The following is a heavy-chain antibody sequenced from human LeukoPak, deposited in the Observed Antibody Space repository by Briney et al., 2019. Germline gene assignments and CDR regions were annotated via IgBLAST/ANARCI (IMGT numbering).Heavy chain of an antibody. V-gene: IGHV3-23*01. CDR2: ISSSGGST. Sequence: GGSLRLSCAASGFTFSSYAMSWVRQAPGKGLEWVSGISSSGGSTYYADSVKGRFTISRDNSKNTLYLQMNSLRAEDTAVYYCAKVVYFGSEDRDYWGQGTLVTVSS. D-gene: IGHD3-10*01. J-gene: IGHJ4*02. CDR3: AKVVYFGSEDRDY. CDR1: GFTFSSYA.